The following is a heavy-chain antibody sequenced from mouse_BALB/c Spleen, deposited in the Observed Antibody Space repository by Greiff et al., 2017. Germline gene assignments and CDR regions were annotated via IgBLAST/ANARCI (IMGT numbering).Heavy chain of an antibody. Sequence: EVKLMESGGGLVQPGGSLRLSCATSGFTFTDYYMSWVRQPPGKALEWLGFIRNKANGYTTEYSASVKGRFTISRDNSQSILYLQMNTLRAEDSATYYCARDEPHSGIYYDYDRFAYWGQGTLGTVSA. J-gene: IGHJ3*01. D-gene: IGHD2-4*01. CDR3: ARDEPHSGIYYDYDRFAY. CDR1: GFTFTDYY. CDR2: IRNKANGYTT. V-gene: IGHV7-3*02.